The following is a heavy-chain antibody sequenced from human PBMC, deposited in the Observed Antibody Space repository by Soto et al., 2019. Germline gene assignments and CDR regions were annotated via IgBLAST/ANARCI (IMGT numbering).Heavy chain of an antibody. CDR3: ARSSLPLIRYCSL. CDR2: INHSGST. J-gene: IGHJ3*01. D-gene: IGHD2-15*01. V-gene: IGHV4-34*01. CDR1: GGSFSGYY. Sequence: SETLSLTCAVYGGSFSGYYWSWIRQPPGKGLEWIGEINHSGSTNYNPSLKSRVTISVDTSKNQFSLKLSSVTAADTAVYYCARSSLPLIRYCSLWGQGTMVTVSS.